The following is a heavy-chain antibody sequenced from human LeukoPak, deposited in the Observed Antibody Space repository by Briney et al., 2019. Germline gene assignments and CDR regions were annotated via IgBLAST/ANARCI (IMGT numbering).Heavy chain of an antibody. CDR2: IRSKDNNYAT. V-gene: IGHV3-73*01. D-gene: IGHD3-22*01. CDR1: GFTFSGST. CDR3: ARMRGYYDRSGYYRSISEEAFDV. J-gene: IGHJ3*01. Sequence: PGGSLKLSRAASGFTFSGSTMHWVRQASGKGLEWVGRIRSKDNNYATSYGASLKGRFTVSRHDSENTAYLHMNSPKTEDTAMYYCARMRGYYDRSGYYRSISEEAFDVWGQGTMVTVSS.